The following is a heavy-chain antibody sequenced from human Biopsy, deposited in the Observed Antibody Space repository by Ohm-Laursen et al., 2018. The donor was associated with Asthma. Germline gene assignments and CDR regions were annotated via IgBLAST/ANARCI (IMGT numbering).Heavy chain of an antibody. Sequence: SSVTLSCNSSGGTFSTFGISWVRQAPGQGLEWIGRIIPFYGTATYAQNFQGRRTLTADESTSTAYMELSSLRSEDTSVYFCARDYDGDYVQRHLPLAYWGQGTLVTVSS. D-gene: IGHD4-17*01. CDR2: IIPFYGTA. J-gene: IGHJ4*02. CDR1: GGTFSTFG. V-gene: IGHV1-69*15. CDR3: ARDYDGDYVQRHLPLAY.